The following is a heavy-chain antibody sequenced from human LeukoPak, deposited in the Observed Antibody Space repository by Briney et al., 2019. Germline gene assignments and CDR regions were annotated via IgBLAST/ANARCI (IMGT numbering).Heavy chain of an antibody. CDR2: IYYSGST. V-gene: IGHV4-39*01. Sequence: SETLSLTCTVSGGSISSSSYYWGWIRQPPGKGLEWIGSIYYSGSTYYNPSLKSRVTISVDTSKNQFSLKLSSVTAADTAVYYCARRGTVTTERFDYWGQGTLVTVSS. CDR3: ARRGTVTTERFDY. J-gene: IGHJ4*02. D-gene: IGHD4-11*01. CDR1: GGSISSSSYY.